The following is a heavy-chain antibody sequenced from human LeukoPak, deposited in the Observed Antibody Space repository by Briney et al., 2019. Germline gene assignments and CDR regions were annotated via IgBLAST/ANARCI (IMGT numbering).Heavy chain of an antibody. CDR2: INPNSGGT. J-gene: IGHJ1*01. D-gene: IGHD1-26*01. CDR3: ARDLRAVGPPGYFQH. Sequence: ASVKVSCKASGYTFTGYYMHWVRQAPGQGLEGMGWINPNSGGTNYAQKVHVRVTMTRDTSISTAYMELSRLTSDDTAVYYCARDLRAVGPPGYFQHWGQGTLVIVSS. V-gene: IGHV1-2*02. CDR1: GYTFTGYY.